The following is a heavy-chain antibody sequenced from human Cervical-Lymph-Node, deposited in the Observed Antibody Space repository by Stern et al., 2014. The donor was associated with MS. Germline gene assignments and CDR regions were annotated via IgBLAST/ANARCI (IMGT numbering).Heavy chain of an antibody. V-gene: IGHV1-46*03. J-gene: IGHJ5*02. D-gene: IGHD2-15*01. CDR1: GYRFTDYY. Sequence: QVQLVQSGAEVKKPGASVKVSCKASGYRFTDYYMHWVRQAPGHGLEWMGMINPNSGPTNYAQKVQGRATMTSDTSTSIVYMELSSLRSEDTAVYYCVRSRYCSGGNCFSDWFDPWGQGTLVTVSS. CDR2: INPNSGPT. CDR3: VRSRYCSGGNCFSDWFDP.